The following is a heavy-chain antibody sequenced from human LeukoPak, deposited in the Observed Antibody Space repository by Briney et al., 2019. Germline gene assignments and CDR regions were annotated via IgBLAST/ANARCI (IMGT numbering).Heavy chain of an antibody. Sequence: SVKVSCKASGGTFSSYAISWVRQGPGQGLEWMGGIVPIFGTANYAQKFQGRVTITTDESTSTAYMELSSLRSEDTAVYYCAKRDYYDSSGYYYGYWGQGTLVTVSS. CDR2: IVPIFGTA. D-gene: IGHD3-22*01. V-gene: IGHV1-69*05. CDR3: AKRDYYDSSGYYYGY. CDR1: GGTFSSYA. J-gene: IGHJ4*02.